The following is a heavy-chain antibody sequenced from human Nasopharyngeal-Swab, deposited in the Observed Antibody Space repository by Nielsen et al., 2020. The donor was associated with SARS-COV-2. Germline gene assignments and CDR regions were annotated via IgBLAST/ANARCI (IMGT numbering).Heavy chain of an antibody. V-gene: IGHV3-30*04. J-gene: IGHJ6*02. Sequence: GESLKISCAASGFTFSSYAMHWVRQAPGKGLEWVAVISYDGSNKYYADSVKGRFTISRDNSKNTLYLQMNSLRAEDTAVYYCARDGPSTYYYYGMDVWGQGTTATVSS. CDR1: GFTFSSYA. D-gene: IGHD5/OR15-5a*01. CDR2: ISYDGSNK. CDR3: ARDGPSTYYYYGMDV.